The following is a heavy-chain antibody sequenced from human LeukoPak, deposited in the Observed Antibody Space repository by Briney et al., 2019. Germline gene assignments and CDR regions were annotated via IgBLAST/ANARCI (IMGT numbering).Heavy chain of an antibody. CDR3: AREGGVDTAMVGDY. V-gene: IGHV1-2*02. CDR1: GYTFTGYY. Sequence: ASVKVSCKASGYTFTGYYMHWVRQAPGQGLEWMGWINPNSGGTNYAQKFQGRATVTSDTSISTAYMELSRLRSDDTAVYYCAREGGVDTAMVGDYWGQGTLVTVSS. CDR2: INPNSGGT. J-gene: IGHJ4*02. D-gene: IGHD5-18*01.